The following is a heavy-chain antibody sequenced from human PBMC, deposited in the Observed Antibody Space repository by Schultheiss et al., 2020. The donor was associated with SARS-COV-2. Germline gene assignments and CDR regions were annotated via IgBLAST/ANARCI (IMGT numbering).Heavy chain of an antibody. D-gene: IGHD2-2*01. J-gene: IGHJ6*02. CDR2: IHPNTGGT. CDR1: GGTFSSYA. Sequence: ASVKVSCKASGGTFSSYAISWVRQAPGQGLEWMGGIHPNTGGTQYAPKFQDWVTMTRDTSTSTVYMELSSLRSDDTAVYYCARGRVVPAADYYYGMDVWGQGTTVTVSS. V-gene: IGHV1-2*04. CDR3: ARGRVVPAADYYYGMDV.